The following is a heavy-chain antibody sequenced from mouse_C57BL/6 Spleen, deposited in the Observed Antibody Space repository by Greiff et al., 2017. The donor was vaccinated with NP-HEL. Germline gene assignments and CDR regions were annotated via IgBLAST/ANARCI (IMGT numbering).Heavy chain of an antibody. D-gene: IGHD1-1*01. V-gene: IGHV1-53*01. CDR3: ARKRTTVVGDYAMDY. CDR1: GYTFTSYW. J-gene: IGHJ4*01. Sequence: VQLKQPGTELVKPGASVKLSCKASGYTFTSYWMHWVKQRPGQGLEWIGNINPSNGGTNYNEKFKSKATLTVDKSSSTAYMQLSSLTSEDSAVYYCARKRTTVVGDYAMDYWGQGTSVTVSS. CDR2: INPSNGGT.